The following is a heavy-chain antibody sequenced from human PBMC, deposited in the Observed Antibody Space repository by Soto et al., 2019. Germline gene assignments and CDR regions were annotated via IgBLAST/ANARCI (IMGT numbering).Heavy chain of an antibody. CDR3: ARSGGYSWVVGLAMDF. D-gene: IGHD5-18*01. J-gene: IGHJ6*02. V-gene: IGHV4-39*01. CDR2: IYYSGST. CDR1: GGSISSSSYY. Sequence: SETLSLTCTVSGGSISSSSYYWGWIRQPPGKGLEWIGSIYYSGSTHYNPSLKSRVTISVDTSKNQFSLKLNSVTAADTAVYYCARSGGYSWVVGLAMDFWGQGTTVTVSS.